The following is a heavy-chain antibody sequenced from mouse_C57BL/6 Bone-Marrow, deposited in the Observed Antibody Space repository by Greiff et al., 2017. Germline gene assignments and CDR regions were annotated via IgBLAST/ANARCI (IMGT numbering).Heavy chain of an antibody. J-gene: IGHJ4*01. V-gene: IGHV1-50*01. D-gene: IGHD1-1*01. Sequence: QVQLQQPGAELVKPGASVKLSCKASGYTFTSYWMQWVKQRPGQGLEWIGELDPSDSYTNYNQKFKGKATLTVDTSSSTAYMQLSSLTSEDSAVYYCARGDYYGSPYAMDYWGQGTSVTVSS. CDR3: ARGDYYGSPYAMDY. CDR2: LDPSDSYT. CDR1: GYTFTSYW.